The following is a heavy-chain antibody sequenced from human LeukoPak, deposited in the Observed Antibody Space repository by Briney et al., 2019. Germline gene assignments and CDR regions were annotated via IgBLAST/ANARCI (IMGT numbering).Heavy chain of an antibody. V-gene: IGHV1-69*04. CDR3: ARAPPDSSGLLDY. CDR2: IIPILGIA. Sequence: ASVKVSCKASGGTFSSYAISWVRQAPGQGLEWMGRIIPILGIANYAQKFQGRVTITADKSTSTAYMELSSLRSEDTAVYYCARAPPDSSGLLDYWGQGTLVTVSS. D-gene: IGHD3-22*01. J-gene: IGHJ4*02. CDR1: GGTFSSYA.